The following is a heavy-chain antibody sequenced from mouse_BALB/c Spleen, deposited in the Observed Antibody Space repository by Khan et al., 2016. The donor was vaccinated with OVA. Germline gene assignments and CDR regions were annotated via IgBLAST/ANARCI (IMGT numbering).Heavy chain of an antibody. CDR3: ARLAYYYDSEGFAY. Sequence: EVQVVESGGDLVKPGGSLKLSCATFGFTFSTYGMSWVRQTPDKRLEWVATISSGGTYTYYPDSVKGRFTISSDNGKNTLYLQMSSLKSEDTAMYYCARLAYYYDSEGFAYWGQGTLVTVSA. D-gene: IGHD1-1*01. V-gene: IGHV5-6*01. CDR2: ISSGGTYT. CDR1: GFTFSTYG. J-gene: IGHJ3*01.